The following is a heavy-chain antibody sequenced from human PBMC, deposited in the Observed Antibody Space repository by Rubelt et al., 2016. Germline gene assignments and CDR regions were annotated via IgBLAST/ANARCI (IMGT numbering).Heavy chain of an antibody. CDR3: ARVYGSGSSFYYYYGMDV. CDR2: INSDGSST. V-gene: IGHV3-74*01. J-gene: IGHJ6*02. Sequence: CSASGFTFSSYWMHWVRQAPGKGPVWVSRINSDGSSTSYADSVKGRFTISRDNAKNTLYLQMNSLRAEDTAVYYCARVYGSGSSFYYYYGMDVWGQGTTVTVSS. D-gene: IGHD3-10*01. CDR1: GFTFSSYW.